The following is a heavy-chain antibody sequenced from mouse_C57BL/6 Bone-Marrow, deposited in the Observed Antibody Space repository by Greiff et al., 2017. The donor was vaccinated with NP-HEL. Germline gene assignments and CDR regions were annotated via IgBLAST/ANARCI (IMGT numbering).Heavy chain of an antibody. Sequence: EVKVEESGGGLVKPGGSLKLSCAASGFTFSDYGMHWVRQAPEKGLEWVAYISSGSSTIYYADTVKGRFTISRDNAKNTLFLQMTSLRSEDTAMYYCARGYYYGSSPCGVWGTGTTVTVSS. CDR2: ISSGSSTI. J-gene: IGHJ1*03. D-gene: IGHD1-1*01. CDR1: GFTFSDYG. CDR3: ARGYYYGSSPCGV. V-gene: IGHV5-17*01.